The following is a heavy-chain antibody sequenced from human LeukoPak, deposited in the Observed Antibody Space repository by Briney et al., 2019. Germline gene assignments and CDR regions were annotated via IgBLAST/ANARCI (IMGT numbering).Heavy chain of an antibody. CDR2: IWHDGSNK. Sequence: QPGRSLRLSCAASGFSFSSFAMHWVRQAPGEGLEWVSVIWHDGSNKFYADSVQGRFTISRDNPKNTLYLQMNSLRAEDTAVYYCVRDGGSGGWNGYLYWGQGTLVTVSS. J-gene: IGHJ4*02. CDR3: VRDGGSGGWNGYLY. V-gene: IGHV3-33*01. D-gene: IGHD3-3*01. CDR1: GFSFSSFA.